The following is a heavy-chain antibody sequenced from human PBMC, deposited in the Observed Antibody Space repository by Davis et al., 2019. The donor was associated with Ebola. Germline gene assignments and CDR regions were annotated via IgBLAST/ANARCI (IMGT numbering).Heavy chain of an antibody. V-gene: IGHV1-69*06. CDR2: IIPIFGTA. CDR1: GYIFSNYD. CDR3: ARNGNYDFWSGYYDDYYYYYGMDV. Sequence: SVKVSCKASGYIFSNYDINWVRQASGQGLEWMGGIIPIFGTANYAQKFQGRVTITADKSTSTAYMELSSLRSEDTAVYYCARNGNYDFWSGYYDDYYYYYGMDVWGQGTTVTVSS. J-gene: IGHJ6*02. D-gene: IGHD3-3*01.